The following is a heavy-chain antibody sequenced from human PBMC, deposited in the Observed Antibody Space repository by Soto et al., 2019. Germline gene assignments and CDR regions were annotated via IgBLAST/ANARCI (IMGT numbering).Heavy chain of an antibody. Sequence: GASVKVSCKASGYTFTSYAMHWVRQAPGQRLEWMGWINAGNGNTKYSQKFQGRVTITRDTSASTAYMELSSLRSEDTAVYYCARNWGSEIWEAFDIWGQGTMVTVSS. V-gene: IGHV1-3*01. D-gene: IGHD7-27*01. CDR3: ARNWGSEIWEAFDI. CDR2: INAGNGNT. CDR1: GYTFTSYA. J-gene: IGHJ3*02.